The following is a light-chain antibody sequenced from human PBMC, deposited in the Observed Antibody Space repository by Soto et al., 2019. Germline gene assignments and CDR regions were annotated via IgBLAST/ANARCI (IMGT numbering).Light chain of an antibody. CDR2: EVA. CDR3: SSYTSSSPLYV. J-gene: IGLJ1*01. V-gene: IGLV2-14*01. Sequence: QSVLTQPASVSGSPGQSITISCTGTSGDIGSYNRVSWYQQHPGEAPKLIIYEVAKRPSGVSSRFSGSKSGNTASLTISGLQAEDEADYHCSSYTSSSPLYVFGTGTKVTVL. CDR1: SGDIGSYNR.